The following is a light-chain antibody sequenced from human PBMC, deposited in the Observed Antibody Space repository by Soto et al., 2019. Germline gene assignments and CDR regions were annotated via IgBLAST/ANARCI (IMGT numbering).Light chain of an antibody. CDR2: DVS. V-gene: IGLV2-14*03. J-gene: IGLJ2*01. CDR3: SSYTSSIPLVV. Sequence: QSALTQPASVSGSPGQSITISCTGTSSDVGGYNYVSWYQHHPGKAPKLMIYDVSNRPSGVSNRFSGSKSGNTASLTISGLQAEDEADYYCSSYTSSIPLVVFGGGTKRTVL. CDR1: SSDVGGYNY.